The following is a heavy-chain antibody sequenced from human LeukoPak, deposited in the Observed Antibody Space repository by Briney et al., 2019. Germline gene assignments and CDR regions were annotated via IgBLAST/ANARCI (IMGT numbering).Heavy chain of an antibody. CDR2: ISNSGGST. J-gene: IGHJ4*02. CDR3: AKYHGETYSSGPVYFDY. V-gene: IGHV3-23*01. Sequence: GGSLRLSCAASGFTFSNYALSWVRQAPGKGLEWVSSISNSGGSTYHADSVKGRFTISRAKSRNTLYLQMSSLRAEDPAVYYCAKYHGETYSSGPVYFDYWGQGTLVTVSS. D-gene: IGHD6-19*01. CDR1: GFTFSNYA.